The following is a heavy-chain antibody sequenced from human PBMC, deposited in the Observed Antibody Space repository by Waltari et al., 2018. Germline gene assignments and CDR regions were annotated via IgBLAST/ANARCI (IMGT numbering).Heavy chain of an antibody. V-gene: IGHV1-3*01. D-gene: IGHD5-18*01. CDR1: GYTFTSYA. Sequence: QVQLVQSGAEVKKPGASVKVSCKASGYTFTSYAMHWVRQAPGKRLEWMGWINAGNGNTKYSQKFQGRVTITRDTAASTAYMELSSLRSEDTAVYYCARDQTLTAMVRAVGYYGMDVWGQGTTVTVSS. CDR2: INAGNGNT. J-gene: IGHJ6*02. CDR3: ARDQTLTAMVRAVGYYGMDV.